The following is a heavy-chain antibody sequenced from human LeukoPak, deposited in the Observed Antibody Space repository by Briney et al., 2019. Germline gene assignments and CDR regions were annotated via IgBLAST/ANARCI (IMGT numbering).Heavy chain of an antibody. CDR3: ARDFSTWYSIDY. Sequence: GTSLRLSCAVSGFTLRNYAIHWVRQAPGKGLQWVAFISYDAAVKFYADSVRGRFTVSRDNSRNTLSLQMNSLRSDDTAVYYCARDFSTWYSIDYWGRGTLVTVSS. V-gene: IGHV3-30-3*01. CDR2: ISYDAAVK. D-gene: IGHD2-21*02. CDR1: GFTLRNYA. J-gene: IGHJ4*02.